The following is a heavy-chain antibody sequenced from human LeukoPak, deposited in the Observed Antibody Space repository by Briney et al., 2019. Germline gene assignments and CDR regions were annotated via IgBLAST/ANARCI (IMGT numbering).Heavy chain of an antibody. V-gene: IGHV4-59*08. CDR2: IYYSGST. J-gene: IGHJ4*02. CDR1: GGSISSYY. D-gene: IGHD3-10*01. Sequence: SETLSLTCTVSGGSISSYYWSWIRQPPGKGLEWIGYIYYSGSTNYNPSLKSRVTISVDTSKNQFSLKLSSVTAADTAVYYCARREVDGSGSYYNVNPYFDYWGQGTLVTVSS. CDR3: ARREVDGSGSYYNVNPYFDY.